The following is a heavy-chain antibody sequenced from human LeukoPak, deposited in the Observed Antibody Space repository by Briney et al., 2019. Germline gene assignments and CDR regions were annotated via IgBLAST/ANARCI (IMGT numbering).Heavy chain of an antibody. J-gene: IGHJ5*02. CDR2: ISTNGDRT. V-gene: IGHV3-23*01. Sequence: PGGSLRLSCAASGLTFSNYAMTWVRQAPGKGLEWVSAISTNGDRTYYADSVKGRFTISRDNSRNTLYLQMNSLRAEDTAVYYCANQFVDIWGQGTLVTVSS. CDR1: GLTFSNYA. D-gene: IGHD5-24*01. CDR3: ANQFVDI.